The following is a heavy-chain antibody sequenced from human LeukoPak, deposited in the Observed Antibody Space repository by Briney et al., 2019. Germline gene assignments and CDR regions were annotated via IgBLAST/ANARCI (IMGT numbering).Heavy chain of an antibody. CDR2: IYHSGST. V-gene: IGHV4-38-2*02. CDR3: AREVAALVSRAFDI. D-gene: IGHD6-13*01. CDR1: GYSISSGYY. Sequence: SETLSLTCAVSGYSISSGYYWGWIRQPPGKGLAWIGSIYHSGSTSYNPSIKSRVYISVDTSKDQFSLKLSSVTAADTAVYYCAREVAALVSRAFDIWGQGTMVTVSS. J-gene: IGHJ3*02.